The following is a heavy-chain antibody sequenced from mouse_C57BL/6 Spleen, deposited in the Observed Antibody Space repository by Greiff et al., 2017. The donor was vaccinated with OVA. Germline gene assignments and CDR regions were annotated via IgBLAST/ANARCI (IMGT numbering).Heavy chain of an antibody. CDR3: ARLGTGTFPLFDY. J-gene: IGHJ2*01. CDR2: IDPSDSYT. CDR1: GYTFTSYW. Sequence: QVQLQQSGAELVMPGASVKLSCKASGYTFTSYWMHWVKQRPGQGLEWIGEIDPSDSYTNYNQKFKGKSTLTVDKSSSTAYMQLSSLTSEDSAVYYCARLGTGTFPLFDYWGQGTTLTVSS. V-gene: IGHV1-69*01. D-gene: IGHD4-1*01.